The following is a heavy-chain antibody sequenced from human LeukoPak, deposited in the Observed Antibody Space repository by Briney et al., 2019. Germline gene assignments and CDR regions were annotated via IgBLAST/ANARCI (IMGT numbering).Heavy chain of an antibody. J-gene: IGHJ6*03. D-gene: IGHD6-6*01. CDR2: IIPIFGTA. Sequence: SVKVSCKAPGGTFSSYAISWVRQAPGQGLEWMGGIIPIFGTANYAQKFQGRVTITTDESTSTAYMELSSLRSEDTAVYYCASCSSGFYYYYMDVWGKGTTVTVSS. V-gene: IGHV1-69*05. CDR3: ASCSSGFYYYYMDV. CDR1: GGTFSSYA.